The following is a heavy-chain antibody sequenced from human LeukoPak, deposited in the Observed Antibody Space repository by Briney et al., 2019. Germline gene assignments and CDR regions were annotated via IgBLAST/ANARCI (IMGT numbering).Heavy chain of an antibody. CDR2: IYTSGST. J-gene: IGHJ4*02. CDR1: GGSISSYN. D-gene: IGHD3-9*01. CDR3: ARGDYDILTGSSQIDY. Sequence: SETLSLTCTVSGGSISSYNWSWIRPPAGKGLEWIGRIYTSGSTNYNPPLKSRVTISVDTSKNQFSLKLSSVTAADTAVYYCARGDYDILTGSSQIDYWGQGTLVTVSS. V-gene: IGHV4-4*07.